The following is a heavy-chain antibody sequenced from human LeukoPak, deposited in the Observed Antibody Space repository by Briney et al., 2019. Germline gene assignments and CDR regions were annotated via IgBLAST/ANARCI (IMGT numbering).Heavy chain of an antibody. V-gene: IGHV1-69*05. D-gene: IGHD3-16*01. CDR1: GGTFSSYA. CDR2: IIPIFGTA. Sequence: ASVKVSCKASGGTFSSYAISWVRQAPGQGLEWMGGIIPIFGTANYAQKLQGRVTMTTDTSTSTAYMELRSLRSDDTAVYYCARGGQLDYWGQGTLVTVSS. CDR3: ARGGQLDY. J-gene: IGHJ4*02.